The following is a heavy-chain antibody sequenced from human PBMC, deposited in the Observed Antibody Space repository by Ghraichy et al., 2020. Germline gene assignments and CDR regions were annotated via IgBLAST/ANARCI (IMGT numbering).Heavy chain of an antibody. CDR1: GFTFSSYG. CDR2: IRYDGSNK. Sequence: GGSLRLSCAASGFTFSSYGMHWVRQAPGKGLEWVAFIRYDGSNKYYADSVKGRFTISRDNSKNTLYLQMNSLRAEDTAVYYCAKDAVGTTVTTSPSFDYWGQGTLVTVSS. J-gene: IGHJ4*02. CDR3: AKDAVGTTVTTSPSFDY. V-gene: IGHV3-30*02. D-gene: IGHD4-17*01.